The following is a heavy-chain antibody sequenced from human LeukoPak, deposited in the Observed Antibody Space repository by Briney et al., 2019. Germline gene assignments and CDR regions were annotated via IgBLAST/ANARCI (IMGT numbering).Heavy chain of an antibody. Sequence: GGSLRLSCAASGFTFSSYAMHWVRQAPGKGLEWVAVISYDGSNKYYADSVKGRFTISRDNSKNTLYLQMNSLRAEDTAVYYCARDPQSSSKLLREYYFDYWGQGTLVTVSS. J-gene: IGHJ4*02. D-gene: IGHD6-6*01. CDR2: ISYDGSNK. CDR3: ARDPQSSSKLLREYYFDY. V-gene: IGHV3-30-3*01. CDR1: GFTFSSYA.